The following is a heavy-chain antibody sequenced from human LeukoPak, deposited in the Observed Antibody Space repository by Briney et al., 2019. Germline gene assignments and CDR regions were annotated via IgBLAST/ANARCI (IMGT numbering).Heavy chain of an antibody. CDR2: VYYVGTT. CDR1: GGSIDNDY. J-gene: IGHJ5*02. Sequence: SDTLSLTCNVSGGSIDNDYWSWIRQPPGRGLEWIGNVYYVGTTNYHPSFKSRVTISVDASRSKFSLRLTSLTPADTAVYFCARVDRVNWFDPWGQGTLVTVSS. CDR3: ARVDRVNWFDP. V-gene: IGHV4-59*07.